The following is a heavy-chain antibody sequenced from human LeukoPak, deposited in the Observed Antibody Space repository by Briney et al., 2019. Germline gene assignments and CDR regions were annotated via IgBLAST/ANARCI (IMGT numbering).Heavy chain of an antibody. V-gene: IGHV1-2*06. CDR1: GYTFTGYD. Sequence: ASVKVSCKASGYTFTGYDMHWVRQAPGQGLEWMGRINPNSGGTNYAQKFQGRVTMTRDTSISTAYMELSRLRSDHTAVYYCAITPLYCTGGSCYPIHEYWGQGTLVTVSS. CDR3: AITPLYCTGGSCYPIHEY. J-gene: IGHJ4*02. CDR2: INPNSGGT. D-gene: IGHD2-15*01.